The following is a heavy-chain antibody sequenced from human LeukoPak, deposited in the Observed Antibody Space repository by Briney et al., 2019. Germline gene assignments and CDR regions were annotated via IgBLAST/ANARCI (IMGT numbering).Heavy chain of an antibody. Sequence: TASETLSLTCTVSGDSISSTSYYWSWIRQPPGKGLEWIGYIYYSGSTNYNPSLKSRVTISVDTSKNQFSLKLSSVTAADTAVYYCARTHDFWSGYYYMDVWGKGTTVTVSS. CDR1: GDSISSTSYY. V-gene: IGHV4-61*01. J-gene: IGHJ6*03. CDR2: IYYSGST. D-gene: IGHD3-3*01. CDR3: ARTHDFWSGYYYMDV.